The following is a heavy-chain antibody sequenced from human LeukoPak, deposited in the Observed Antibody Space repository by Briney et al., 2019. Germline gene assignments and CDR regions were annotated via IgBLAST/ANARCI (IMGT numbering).Heavy chain of an antibody. D-gene: IGHD5-24*01. CDR1: ALTFRAYG. J-gene: IGHJ4*02. Sequence: GGSLRLSCTASALTFRAYGMCCVRQAPGKGLGWVSLISGDGGSTDYADSVKGRFTISRDNSKDSLHLQMTSLRTEDTAFYYCTRNKRATNELGAFDHWGQGTLVTVSS. V-gene: IGHV3-43*02. CDR2: ISGDGGST. CDR3: TRNKRATNELGAFDH.